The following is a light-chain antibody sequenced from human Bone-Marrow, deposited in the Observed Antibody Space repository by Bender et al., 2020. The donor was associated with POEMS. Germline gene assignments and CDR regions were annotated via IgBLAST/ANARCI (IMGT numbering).Light chain of an antibody. J-gene: IGLJ3*02. V-gene: IGLV1-44*01. CDR3: AVWDDSLNGWM. Sequence: QSVLTQPLSASGTPGQRVTISCSGGSSNIGAHAVNWYQHLPGTAPQLLIYSSHRRPSGVPDRFSGTRAGTSASLAIRGLQSEDGAEYYCAVWDDSLNGWMVGGGSKLALL. CDR2: SSH. CDR1: SSNIGAHA.